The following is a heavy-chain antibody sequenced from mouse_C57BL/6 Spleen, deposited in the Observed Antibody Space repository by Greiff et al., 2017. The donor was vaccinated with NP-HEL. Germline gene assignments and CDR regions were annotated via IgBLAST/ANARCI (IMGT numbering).Heavy chain of an antibody. CDR2: IDPETGGT. J-gene: IGHJ3*01. V-gene: IGHV1-15*01. D-gene: IGHD2-4*01. CDR1: GYTFTDYE. Sequence: QVQLQQSGAELVRPGASVTLSCKASGYTFTDYEMHWVKQTPVHGLEWIGAIDPETGGTAYNQKFKGKAILTADKSSSTDYMELRSLTSEDSAVYYCTRGGYDYDPAWFAYWGQGTLVTVSA. CDR3: TRGGYDYDPAWFAY.